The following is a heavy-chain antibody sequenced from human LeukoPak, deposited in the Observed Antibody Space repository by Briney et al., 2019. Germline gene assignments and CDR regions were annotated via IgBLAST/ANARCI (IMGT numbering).Heavy chain of an antibody. D-gene: IGHD4-17*01. CDR3: ARDSEGDYAPEGYFDY. V-gene: IGHV3-21*01. Sequence: GGSLRLSCVASGFTFSSYSMNWVRQAPGKGLEWVSSISSSSSYIYYADSMKGRFTISRDNAKNSLYLQMNSLRAEDTAVYYCARDSEGDYAPEGYFDYWGQGTLVTVSS. J-gene: IGHJ4*02. CDR1: GFTFSSYS. CDR2: ISSSSSYI.